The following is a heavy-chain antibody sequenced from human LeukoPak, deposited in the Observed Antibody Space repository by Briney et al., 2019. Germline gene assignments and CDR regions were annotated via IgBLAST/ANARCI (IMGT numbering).Heavy chain of an antibody. V-gene: IGHV1-69*13. CDR1: GGTFSSYA. CDR3: ARDLSYILTGPDNWFDP. J-gene: IGHJ5*02. D-gene: IGHD3-9*01. CDR2: IIPIFGTA. Sequence: ASVKVSCKASGGTFSSYAISWVRQAPGQGLEWMGGIIPIFGTANYAQEFQGRVTITADESTSTAYMELSSLRSEDTAVYYCARDLSYILTGPDNWFDPWGQGTLVTVSS.